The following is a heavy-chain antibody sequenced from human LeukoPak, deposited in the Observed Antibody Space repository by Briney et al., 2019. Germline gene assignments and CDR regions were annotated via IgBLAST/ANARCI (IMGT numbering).Heavy chain of an antibody. V-gene: IGHV4-38-2*01. CDR2: IYHSGST. D-gene: IGHD1-26*01. Sequence: SETLSLTCAVSGYSISSGYYWGWIRQPPGKGLEWIGSIYHSGSTYYNPSLKSRVTISVDTSKNQFSLKLSFVTAADTAVYYCGGNQGYNSRSYPSVCYYYYMDVWGKGTTVTVSS. CDR3: GGNQGYNSRSYPSVCYYYYMDV. J-gene: IGHJ6*03. CDR1: GYSISSGYY.